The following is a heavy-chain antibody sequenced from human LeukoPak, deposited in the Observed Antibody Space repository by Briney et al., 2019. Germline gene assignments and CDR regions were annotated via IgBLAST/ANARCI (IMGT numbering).Heavy chain of an antibody. CDR1: GFSFSNHY. V-gene: IGHV3-7*01. CDR2: INEDGSNK. Sequence: GGSLRLSCTASGFSFSNHYMRWIRQAPGKGLEWVANINEDGSNKWHLGSVKGRFTVSRDNARNSLYLQMNSLRVEDTAVYYCTRVIVAVPGYFDYFDFWGQGVLVSVSS. CDR3: TRVIVAVPGYFDYFDF. D-gene: IGHD6-19*01. J-gene: IGHJ4*02.